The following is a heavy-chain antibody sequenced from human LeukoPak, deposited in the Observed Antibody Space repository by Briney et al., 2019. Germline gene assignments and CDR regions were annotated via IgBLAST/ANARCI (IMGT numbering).Heavy chain of an antibody. CDR2: INPNSGGT. Sequence: ASVKVSCKASGYTFTGYYMHWVRQAPGQGLEWMGWINPNSGGTNYAQKFQGRVTMTRDTSISTAYMELSRLRSDDTAVYYCARDRHGDYAFDYWGQGTLGTVSS. V-gene: IGHV1-2*02. D-gene: IGHD4-17*01. J-gene: IGHJ4*02. CDR1: GYTFTGYY. CDR3: ARDRHGDYAFDY.